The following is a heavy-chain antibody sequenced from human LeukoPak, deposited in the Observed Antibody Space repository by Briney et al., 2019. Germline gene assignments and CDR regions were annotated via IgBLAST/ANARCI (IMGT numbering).Heavy chain of an antibody. D-gene: IGHD3-16*01. CDR1: SGSISGHY. Sequence: SETLSLTCTVSSGSISGHYWSWIRQAPGKGLEWIGYIHYTEITIYNPSLKSRVAISLDTSKNRFSLNLKSVAAADTAVYYCARDGPFYFDYWGQETLVTVSS. J-gene: IGHJ4*02. CDR2: IHYTEIT. CDR3: ARDGPFYFDY. V-gene: IGHV4-59*11.